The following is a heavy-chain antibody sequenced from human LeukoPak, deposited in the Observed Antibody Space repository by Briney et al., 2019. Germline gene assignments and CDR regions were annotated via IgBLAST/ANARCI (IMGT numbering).Heavy chain of an antibody. J-gene: IGHJ3*02. D-gene: IGHD6-13*01. V-gene: IGHV3-48*04. CDR1: GFIFNTFN. CDR3: AKGQQLVPYDAFDI. Sequence: GGSLRLSCAASGFIFNTFNMNWIRQAPGKGLEWVSYISETSTTIYYADSVKGRFTISRDNAKNSLYLQMNSLRAEDMALYYCAKGQQLVPYDAFDIWGQGTMVTVSS. CDR2: ISETSTTI.